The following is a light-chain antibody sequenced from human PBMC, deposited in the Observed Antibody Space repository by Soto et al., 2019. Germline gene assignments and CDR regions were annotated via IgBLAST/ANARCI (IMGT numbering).Light chain of an antibody. Sequence: EIVLTQSPGTLSLSPGERATLSCRASQSVSSTYLAWYQQKPGQAPRLLIYGASGRATGIPDRFSGSGSGTDFTLTISRREPEDFAVYYCQRYDISPFPFGQGTKLEIK. CDR3: QRYDISPFP. J-gene: IGKJ2*01. CDR2: GAS. V-gene: IGKV3-20*01. CDR1: QSVSSTY.